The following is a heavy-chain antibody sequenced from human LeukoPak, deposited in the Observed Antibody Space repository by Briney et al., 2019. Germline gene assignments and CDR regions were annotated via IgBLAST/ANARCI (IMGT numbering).Heavy chain of an antibody. J-gene: IGHJ3*02. CDR1: GGSISSYY. V-gene: IGHV4-4*07. D-gene: IGHD3-22*01. CDR3: ARGLFLSGYLDAFDI. Sequence: PSETLSLTCTVSGGSISSYYWSWIRQPAGKGLEWIGRIYTSGSTNYNPSLKSRVTMSVDTSKNQFSLKLSSVTAADTAVYYCARGLFLSGYLDAFDIWGQGTVVTVSS. CDR2: IYTSGST.